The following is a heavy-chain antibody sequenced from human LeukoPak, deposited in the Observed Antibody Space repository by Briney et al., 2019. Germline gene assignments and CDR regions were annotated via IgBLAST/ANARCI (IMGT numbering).Heavy chain of an antibody. CDR2: ISSNRSTM. V-gene: IGHV3-48*01. Sequence: GRSLRLSCAFSVFTFSSYSMNWVRHAPGRGLEWVSYISSNRSTMNYADSVKGRFTIYRDNAKNSLYLQMNSLRAEDTAVYYCARSSSSSWAEFYYYYGMDVWGQGTTVTVSS. CDR3: ARSSSSSWAEFYYYYGMDV. CDR1: VFTFSSYS. D-gene: IGHD6-13*01. J-gene: IGHJ6*02.